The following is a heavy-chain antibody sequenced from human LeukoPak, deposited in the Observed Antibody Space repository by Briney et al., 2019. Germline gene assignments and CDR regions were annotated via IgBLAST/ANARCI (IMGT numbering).Heavy chain of an antibody. Sequence: SETLSLTCAVSGGSISSSNWWSWVRQPPGKGLEWIGEIYHSGSTNYNPSLKSRVTISVDKSKNQFSLKLSSVTAADTAVYYCARESPIVGASSDAFDIWGQGTMVTVSS. CDR3: ARESPIVGASSDAFDI. J-gene: IGHJ3*02. D-gene: IGHD1-26*01. CDR2: IYHSGST. V-gene: IGHV4-4*02. CDR1: GGSISSSNW.